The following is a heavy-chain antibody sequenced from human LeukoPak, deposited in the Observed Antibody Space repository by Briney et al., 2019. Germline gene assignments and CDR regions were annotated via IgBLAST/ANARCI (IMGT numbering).Heavy chain of an antibody. CDR2: INDDGSAT. J-gene: IGHJ4*02. V-gene: IGHV3-74*01. CDR1: GFTFSNYW. CDR3: AREILAPGKTHDY. Sequence: GGSLRLSCAASGFTFSNYWMHWVRQVPGKGLVWVSRINDDGSATFYADSVKGRFTISRDNAKNTLFLQINSLRVEDTAVYYCAREILAPGKTHDYWGQGTLVTVSS.